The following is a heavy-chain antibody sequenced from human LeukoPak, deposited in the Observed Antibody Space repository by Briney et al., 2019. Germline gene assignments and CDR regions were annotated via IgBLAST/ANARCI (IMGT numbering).Heavy chain of an antibody. CDR1: GFTFSSYD. D-gene: IGHD3-22*01. V-gene: IGHV3-13*01. CDR2: IGTAGDT. CDR3: ARSTYYYDSSGYSPDYYHGMDV. J-gene: IGHJ6*02. Sequence: GGSLRLSCAASGFTFSSYDMHWVRQATGKGLEGVSAIGTAGDTYYPGSVKGRFTISRENAKNSLYLQMNSLRAGDTAVYYCARSTYYYDSSGYSPDYYHGMDVWGQGTTVTVSS.